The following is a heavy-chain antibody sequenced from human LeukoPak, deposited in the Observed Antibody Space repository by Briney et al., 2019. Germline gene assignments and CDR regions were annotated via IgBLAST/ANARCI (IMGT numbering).Heavy chain of an antibody. CDR1: GYTFTSYG. CDR3: ASRASSVTTRGWYFDL. D-gene: IGHD4-17*01. Sequence: ASVKVSCKASGYTFTSYGISWVRQAPGQGLEWMGWINPNSGGTNYAQKFQGRVTMTRDTSISTAYMELSRLRSDDTAVYYCASRASSVTTRGWYFDLWGRGTLVTVSS. V-gene: IGHV1-2*02. J-gene: IGHJ2*01. CDR2: INPNSGGT.